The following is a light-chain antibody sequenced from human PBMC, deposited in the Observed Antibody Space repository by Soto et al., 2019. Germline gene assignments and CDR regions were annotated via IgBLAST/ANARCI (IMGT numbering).Light chain of an antibody. Sequence: QSVLTQPPSVSGAPGQRVTISCTGNRSNIGAGYDVNWYQQHPGKAPKLLIYELTKRPSGISDRFSGSKSGNTASLTISGLQAEDEADYYCSSYETTSRRLFGTGTKAPS. CDR2: ELT. V-gene: IGLV1-40*01. CDR1: RSNIGAGYD. J-gene: IGLJ1*01. CDR3: SSYETTSRRL.